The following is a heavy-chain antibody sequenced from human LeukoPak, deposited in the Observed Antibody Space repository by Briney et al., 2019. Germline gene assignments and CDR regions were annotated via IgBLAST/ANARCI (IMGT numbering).Heavy chain of an antibody. CDR1: GGSISSYY. D-gene: IGHD3-22*01. CDR3: ARLLVPNYYDSSGYYYVFDY. V-gene: IGHV4-59*08. CDR2: IYYGGST. Sequence: SETLSLTCTVSGGSISSYYWSWIRQPPGKGLEWIGYIYYGGSTNYNPSLKSRVTISVDTSKNQFSLKLSSVTAADTAVYYCARLLVPNYYDSSGYYYVFDYWGQGTLVTVSS. J-gene: IGHJ4*02.